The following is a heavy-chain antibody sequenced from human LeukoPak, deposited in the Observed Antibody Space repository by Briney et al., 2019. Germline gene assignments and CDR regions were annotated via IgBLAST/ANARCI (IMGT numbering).Heavy chain of an antibody. D-gene: IGHD6-13*01. CDR3: ARLYQQPNYYYYGMDV. Sequence: ASVKVSCKASGYTFTGYYMHWVRQAPGQGLEWMGWISAYNGNTNYAQKVQGRATMTTDTSTSTAYMELRSLRSDDTAMYYCARLYQQPNYYYYGMDVWGQGTTVTVSS. CDR1: GYTFTGYY. V-gene: IGHV1-18*04. CDR2: ISAYNGNT. J-gene: IGHJ6*02.